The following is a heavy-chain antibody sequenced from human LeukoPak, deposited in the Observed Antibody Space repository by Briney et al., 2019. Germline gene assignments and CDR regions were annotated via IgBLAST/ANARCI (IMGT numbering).Heavy chain of an antibody. Sequence: GGSLRLSCAASGFTFSSYAMHWVRQAPGKGLEWVAVISYDGSNKYYADSVKGRFTISRDNSKNTLYLQMNSLRAEDTAVYYCARGGGYNYASCFYGMDVWGQGTTVTVSS. CDR1: GFTFSSYA. CDR2: ISYDGSNK. D-gene: IGHD5-24*01. CDR3: ARGGGYNYASCFYGMDV. V-gene: IGHV3-30-3*01. J-gene: IGHJ6*02.